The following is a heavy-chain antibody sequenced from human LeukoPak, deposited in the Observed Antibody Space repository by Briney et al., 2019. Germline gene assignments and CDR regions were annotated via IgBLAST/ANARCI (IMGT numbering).Heavy chain of an antibody. CDR3: TAGTGRSDFDY. D-gene: IGHD3/OR15-3a*01. J-gene: IGHJ4*02. Sequence: PGGSLRLSCAASGFTFNNAWMSWVRQAPGKGVGWVGRIKRKGDDGTIDYAAPVKGRFTISRDDSKNTLYLQMNSLKSEDTAVYYCTAGTGRSDFDYWGQGTLVTVSS. CDR2: IKRKGDDGTI. CDR1: GFTFNNAW. V-gene: IGHV3-15*01.